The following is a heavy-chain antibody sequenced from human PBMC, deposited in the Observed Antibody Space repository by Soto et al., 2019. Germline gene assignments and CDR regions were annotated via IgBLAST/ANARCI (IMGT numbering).Heavy chain of an antibody. CDR3: ARGSVGPTTDFDY. V-gene: IGHV1-2*04. CDR1: GYTFTRFH. Sequence: ASVKVSCKASGYTFTRFHIHWVRQAPGQGLEWKGRIKPNGGGRNYAQKFQGWVTMTRDTSISTAYMELSRLKSDDTAVYYCARGSVGPTTDFDYWGQGTLVTVSS. CDR2: IKPNGGGR. J-gene: IGHJ4*02. D-gene: IGHD1-26*01.